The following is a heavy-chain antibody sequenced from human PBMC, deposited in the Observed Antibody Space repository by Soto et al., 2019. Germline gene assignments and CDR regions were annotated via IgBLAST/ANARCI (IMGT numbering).Heavy chain of an antibody. J-gene: IGHJ5*02. V-gene: IGHV4-59*01. CDR1: GGSISSYY. D-gene: IGHD3-3*01. Sequence: QVQLQESGPGLVKPSETLSLTCTVSGGSISSYYWSWIRQPPGKGLEWIGYIYYSGSTNYNPSLKSRVTISVDTSKNQFSLKLSSVTAADTAVYYCARVKGFLEWFSFDPWGQGTLVTVSS. CDR2: IYYSGST. CDR3: ARVKGFLEWFSFDP.